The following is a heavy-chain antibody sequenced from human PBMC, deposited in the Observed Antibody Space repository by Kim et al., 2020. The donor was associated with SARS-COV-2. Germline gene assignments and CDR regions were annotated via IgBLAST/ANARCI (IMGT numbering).Heavy chain of an antibody. Sequence: GGSLRLSCAASGFTFSDYYMSWIRQAPGKGLEWVSYISSSGSTIYYADSVKGRFTISRDNAKNSLYLQMNSLRAEDTAVYYCARDGEDCSSTSCRGYYYYMDVWGKGTTVTVSS. D-gene: IGHD2-2*01. CDR2: ISSSGSTI. V-gene: IGHV3-11*01. CDR1: GFTFSDYY. J-gene: IGHJ6*03. CDR3: ARDGEDCSSTSCRGYYYYMDV.